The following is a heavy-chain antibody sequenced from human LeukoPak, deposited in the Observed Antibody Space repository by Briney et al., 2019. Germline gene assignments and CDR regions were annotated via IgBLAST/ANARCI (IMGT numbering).Heavy chain of an antibody. J-gene: IGHJ4*02. CDR2: ISYDGSNK. CDR1: GFTVSSNY. D-gene: IGHD4-23*01. CDR3: AKSKFGGRGLIDY. V-gene: IGHV3-30*18. Sequence: GGSLRLSCAASGFTVSSNYMSWVRQAPGKGLEWVAVISYDGSNKYYADSVKGRFTISRDNSKNTLYLQMNSLRAEDTAVYYCAKSKFGGRGLIDYWGQGTLVTVSS.